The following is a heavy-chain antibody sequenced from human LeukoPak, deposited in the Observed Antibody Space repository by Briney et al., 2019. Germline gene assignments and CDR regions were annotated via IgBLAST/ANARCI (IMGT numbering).Heavy chain of an antibody. CDR1: GYTFTSYY. J-gene: IGHJ6*03. V-gene: IGHV1-8*03. Sequence: ASVKVSCKASGYTFTSYYMHWVRQATGQGLEWMGWMNPNSGNTGYAQKFQGRVTITRNTSISTAYMELSSLRSEDTAVYYCARGFGMGNSLYYYYYYMDVWGKGTTVTVSS. CDR2: MNPNSGNT. CDR3: ARGFGMGNSLYYYYYYMDV. D-gene: IGHD4-23*01.